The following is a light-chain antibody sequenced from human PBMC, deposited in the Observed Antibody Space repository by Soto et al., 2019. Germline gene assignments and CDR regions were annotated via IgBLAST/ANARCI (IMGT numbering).Light chain of an antibody. CDR1: QSVSSY. J-gene: IGKJ1*01. Sequence: EIVLTQSPGTLSLSPGERATRSCRASQSVSSYLAWYQQKPGQAPRLLIYDASTRATGISARFSGSGSGTDFTLTISSLEHEDFAVYYCQQRSNWPVSFGQGTKVEVK. V-gene: IGKV3-11*01. CDR3: QQRSNWPVS. CDR2: DAS.